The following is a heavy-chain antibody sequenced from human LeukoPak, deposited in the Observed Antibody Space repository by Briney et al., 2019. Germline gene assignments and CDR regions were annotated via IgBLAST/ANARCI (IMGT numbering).Heavy chain of an antibody. Sequence: GASVKVSCKASGYTFTNSYIHWVRQAPGQVLEWMGLINPDGGNTNYAQTFQGRVTLTRDTSTSTVYMELRSLRSDDTAVYCCARVIGFGELSLGHWGQGTLVTVSS. CDR3: ARVIGFGELSLGH. CDR1: GYTFTNSY. CDR2: INPDGGNT. V-gene: IGHV1-46*01. J-gene: IGHJ4*02. D-gene: IGHD3-10*01.